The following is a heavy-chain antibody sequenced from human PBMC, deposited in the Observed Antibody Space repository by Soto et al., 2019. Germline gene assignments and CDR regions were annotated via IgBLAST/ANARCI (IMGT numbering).Heavy chain of an antibody. CDR1: GGSFSGYY. V-gene: IGHV4-34*01. Sequence: SETLSLTCAVYGGSFSGYYWSWIRQPPGKGLEWIGEINHSGSTNYNPSLKSRVTISVDTSKNQFSLKLSSVTAADTAVYYCAINYGDYVEGAFDIWGQGTMVTVSS. CDR3: AINYGDYVEGAFDI. J-gene: IGHJ3*02. D-gene: IGHD4-17*01. CDR2: INHSGST.